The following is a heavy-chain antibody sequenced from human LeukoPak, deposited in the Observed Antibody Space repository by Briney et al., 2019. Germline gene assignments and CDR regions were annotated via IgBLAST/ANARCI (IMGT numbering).Heavy chain of an antibody. D-gene: IGHD3-16*01. V-gene: IGHV4-34*01. J-gene: IGHJ4*02. CDR2: INHSGST. Sequence: SETLSLTCAVYGGSFSGYYWSWIRQPPGKGLEWIGEINHSGSTNYNPSLKSPVTISVDTSKNQFSLKLSSVAAADTAVYYCARGLGYYFDYWGQGTLVTVSS. CDR1: GGSFSGYY. CDR3: ARGLGYYFDY.